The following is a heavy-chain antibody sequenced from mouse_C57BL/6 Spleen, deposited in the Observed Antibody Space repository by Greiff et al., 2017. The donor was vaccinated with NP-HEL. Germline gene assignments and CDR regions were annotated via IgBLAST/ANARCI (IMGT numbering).Heavy chain of an antibody. CDR3: AREKTAQAGFAY. J-gene: IGHJ3*01. V-gene: IGHV1-53*01. D-gene: IGHD3-2*02. Sequence: VKLLESGTELVKPGASVKLSCKASGYTFTSYWMHWVKQRPGQGLEWIGNINPSNGGTNYNEKFKSKATLTVDKSSSTAYMQLSSLTSEDSAVYYCAREKTAQAGFAYWGQGTLVTVSA. CDR1: GYTFTSYW. CDR2: INPSNGGT.